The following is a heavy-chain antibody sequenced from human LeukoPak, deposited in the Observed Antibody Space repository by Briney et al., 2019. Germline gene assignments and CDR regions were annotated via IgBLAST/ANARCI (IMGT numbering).Heavy chain of an antibody. Sequence: GGSLRLSCTASGFTFSNYAMSWVRQAPGKGLEWVSTISGGGITTYYADSAKGRFTISRDNSKNTMFLQMNSLRADDTAVYYLPRQAYASGWNLFDYWRQEILVTVSS. CDR2: ISGGGITT. CDR1: GFTFSNYA. J-gene: IGHJ4*02. V-gene: IGHV3-23*01. CDR3: PRQAYASGWNLFDY. D-gene: IGHD6-19*01.